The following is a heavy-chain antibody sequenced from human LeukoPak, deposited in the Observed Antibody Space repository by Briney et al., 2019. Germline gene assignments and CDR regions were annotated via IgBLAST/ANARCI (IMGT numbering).Heavy chain of an antibody. V-gene: IGHV4-39*01. CDR2: IYYSGST. Sequence: SETLSLTCTVSGGSISSSSYYWGWIRQPPGKGLEWIGSIYYSGSTYYNPSLKSRVTISVDTSKNQYSLKLSSVTAADTAVYYCARRKRGPEAHERTGNSEFLEWLGWDYFDYWGQGTLVTVSS. J-gene: IGHJ4*02. CDR1: GGSISSSSYY. D-gene: IGHD3-3*01. CDR3: ARRKRGPEAHERTGNSEFLEWLGWDYFDY.